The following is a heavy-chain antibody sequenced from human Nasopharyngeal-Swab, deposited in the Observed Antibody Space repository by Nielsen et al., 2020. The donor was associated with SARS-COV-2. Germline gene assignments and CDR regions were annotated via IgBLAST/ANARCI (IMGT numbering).Heavy chain of an antibody. CDR1: GFTFSSSA. J-gene: IGHJ3*01. CDR3: ASPVFGVVSDAFDL. D-gene: IGHD3-3*01. V-gene: IGHV3-30*04. Sequence: GESLKISCAASGFTFSSSALHWVRQAPGKGLEWVAVISYDGSNKYYADSVKGRFTISRDNSKNTLYLQMNNLRPEDTAMYYCASPVFGVVSDAFDLWGQGTMVTVSS. CDR2: ISYDGSNK.